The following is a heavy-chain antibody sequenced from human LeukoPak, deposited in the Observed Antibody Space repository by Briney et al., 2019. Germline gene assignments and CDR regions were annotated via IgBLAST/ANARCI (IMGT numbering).Heavy chain of an antibody. CDR3: ARAASKYYDFWSGTIYYFDY. CDR1: GSYW. CDR2: INSDGSWT. J-gene: IGHJ4*02. Sequence: GGSLRLSCAASGSYWMHWVRQAPGKGLVWVSHINSDGSWTSYADSVKGRFTISKDNAKNTVYLQMNNLRAEDTAVYYCARAASKYYDFWSGTIYYFDYWGQGTLVTVSS. V-gene: IGHV3-74*01. D-gene: IGHD3-3*01.